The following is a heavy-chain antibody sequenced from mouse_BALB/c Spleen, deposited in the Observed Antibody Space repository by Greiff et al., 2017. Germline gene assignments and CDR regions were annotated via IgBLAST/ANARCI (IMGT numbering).Heavy chain of an antibody. Sequence: QVQLQQSGPGLVQPSQSLSITCTVSGFSLTSYGVHWVRQSPGKGLEWLGVIWSGGSTDYNAAFISRLSISKDNSKSQVFFKMNSLQADDTAIYYCARNTGNSYYFDYWGQGTTLTVSS. CDR2: IWSGGST. V-gene: IGHV2-4-1*01. J-gene: IGHJ2*01. D-gene: IGHD2-1*01. CDR3: ARNTGNSYYFDY. CDR1: GFSLTSYG.